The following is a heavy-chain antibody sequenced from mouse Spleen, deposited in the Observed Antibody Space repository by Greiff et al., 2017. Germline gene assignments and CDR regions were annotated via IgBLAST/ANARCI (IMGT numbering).Heavy chain of an antibody. CDR3: ARILLLLRYFDV. V-gene: IGHV7-3*01. J-gene: IGHJ1*03. D-gene: IGHD1-1*01. CDR2: IRNKANGYTT. Sequence: DVMLVESGGGLVQPGGSLSLSCAASGFTFTDYYMSWVRQPPGKALEWLGFIRNKANGYTTEYSASVKGRFTISRDNSQSILYLQMNALRAEDSATYYCARILLLLRYFDVWGTGTTVTVSS. CDR1: GFTFTDYY.